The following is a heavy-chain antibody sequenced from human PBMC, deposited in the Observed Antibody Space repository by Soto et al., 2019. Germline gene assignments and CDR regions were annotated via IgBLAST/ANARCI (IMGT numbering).Heavy chain of an antibody. CDR3: ARGGRYCSGGSCYCGMGYYYMDV. J-gene: IGHJ6*03. D-gene: IGHD2-15*01. Sequence: PSETLSLTCAVYGGSFSGYYWSWIRQPPGKGLEWIGEINHSGSTNYNPSLKSRVTISVDTSKNQFSLKLSSVTAADTAVYYCARGGRYCSGGSCYCGMGYYYMDVWGKGTTVTVSS. V-gene: IGHV4-34*01. CDR1: GGSFSGYY. CDR2: INHSGST.